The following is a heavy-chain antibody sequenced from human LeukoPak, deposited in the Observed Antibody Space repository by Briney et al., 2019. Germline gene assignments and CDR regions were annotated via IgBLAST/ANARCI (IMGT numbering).Heavy chain of an antibody. CDR2: ISSSSSYI. Sequence: PGGSLRLSCAASGFPFSSYSMNWVRQAPGKGLEWVSSISSSSSYIYYADSVKGRFTISRDNAKNSLYLQMNSLRAEDTAVYYCARDRGRSSTNDNWFDPWGQGTLVTVSS. V-gene: IGHV3-21*01. J-gene: IGHJ5*02. CDR1: GFPFSSYS. CDR3: ARDRGRSSTNDNWFDP. D-gene: IGHD2-2*01.